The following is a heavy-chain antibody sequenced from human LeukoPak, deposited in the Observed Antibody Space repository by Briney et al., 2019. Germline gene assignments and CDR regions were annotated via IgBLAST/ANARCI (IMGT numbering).Heavy chain of an antibody. Sequence: ASVKVSSKASGYTFTSYYMHWVRQAPGQGLEWMGIINTSAGTTNYAQKFQGRVTMTRDTSTSTIYMELSSLRSEDTAVYYCARDLRFLDYWGQGTLVTVSS. CDR2: INTSAGTT. V-gene: IGHV1-46*01. D-gene: IGHD3-10*01. CDR1: GYTFTSYY. CDR3: ARDLRFLDY. J-gene: IGHJ4*02.